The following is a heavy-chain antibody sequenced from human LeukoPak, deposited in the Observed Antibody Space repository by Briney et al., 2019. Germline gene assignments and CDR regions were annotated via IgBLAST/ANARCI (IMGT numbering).Heavy chain of an antibody. J-gene: IGHJ6*02. Sequence: ASVKVSCKASGYTFTTYAMQWVRQAPGQRLQWMGWINADKGNTKYSQKFQGRVTITRDTSASTAYMKLSSLRSEDTAVYYCARGRDYYFYHQDVWGQGTTVTVSS. CDR2: INADKGNT. V-gene: IGHV1-3*01. CDR1: GYTFTTYA. CDR3: ARGRDYYFYHQDV.